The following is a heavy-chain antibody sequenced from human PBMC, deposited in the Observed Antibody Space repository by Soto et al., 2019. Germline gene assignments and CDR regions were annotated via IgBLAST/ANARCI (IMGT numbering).Heavy chain of an antibody. Sequence: SVKVSCKASGGSFSSYAISWVRQAPGQGLEWMGGIIPIFGTANYAQKFQGRVTITADESTSTAYMELSSLRSEDTAVYYCARTYYYDSSGYYHFDYWGQGTLVTVSS. J-gene: IGHJ4*02. CDR3: ARTYYYDSSGYYHFDY. CDR2: IIPIFGTA. D-gene: IGHD3-22*01. CDR1: GGSFSSYA. V-gene: IGHV1-69*13.